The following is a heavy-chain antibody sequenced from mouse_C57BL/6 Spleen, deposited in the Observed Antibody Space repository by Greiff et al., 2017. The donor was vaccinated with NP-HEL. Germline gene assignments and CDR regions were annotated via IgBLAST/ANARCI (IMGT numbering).Heavy chain of an antibody. CDR3: ARYFDV. Sequence: EVQLQQSGPELVKPGASVKISCKASGYTFTDYYMNWVKQSHGKSLEWIGDINPNNGGTSYNQKFKGKATLTVDTSSSTAYMELRSLTSEDSAVYDCARYFDVWGTGTTVTVSS. CDR1: GYTFTDYY. J-gene: IGHJ1*03. V-gene: IGHV1-26*01. CDR2: INPNNGGT.